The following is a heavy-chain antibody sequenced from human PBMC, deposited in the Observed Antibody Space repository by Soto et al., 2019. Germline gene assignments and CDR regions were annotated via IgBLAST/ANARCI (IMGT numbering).Heavy chain of an antibody. D-gene: IGHD3-10*01. CDR2: INWNGGST. CDR3: ARFSDYYGSGSYYYYYGMDV. V-gene: IGHV3-20*04. Sequence: PGGSLRLSCAASGFTFDDYGMSWVRQAPGKGLEWVSGINWNGGSTGYADSVKGRFTISRDNAKNSLYLQMNSLRAEDTALYYCARFSDYYGSGSYYYYYGMDVWGQGTTVTVSS. CDR1: GFTFDDYG. J-gene: IGHJ6*02.